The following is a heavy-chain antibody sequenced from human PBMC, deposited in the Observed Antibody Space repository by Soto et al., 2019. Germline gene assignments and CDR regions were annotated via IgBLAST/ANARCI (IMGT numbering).Heavy chain of an antibody. V-gene: IGHV3-11*01. CDR2: ISGNGEII. Sequence: GGSMRLSCAASGFTFSDYYIHWIRRNTGKGLEWISYISGNGEIIQYAASARGRFTISRDNAENSVYLEMDRLRAEDTALYYCARDVDADFRTDFDYWGRGTLVTVSS. CDR1: GFTFSDYY. D-gene: IGHD4-17*01. J-gene: IGHJ4*02. CDR3: ARDVDADFRTDFDY.